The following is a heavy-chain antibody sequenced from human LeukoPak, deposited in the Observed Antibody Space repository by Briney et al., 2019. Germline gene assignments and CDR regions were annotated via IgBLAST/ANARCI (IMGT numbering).Heavy chain of an antibody. CDR2: IIPIFGIA. Sequence: GASVKVSCKASGGTFSSYAISWVRQAPGQGLEWMGRIIPIFGIANYAQKFQGRVTITADISTSTAYMELSSLRSQDTAVYYCARAPYSGTYYLFAYWGQGTLVTVSS. CDR3: ARAPYSGTYYLFAY. CDR1: GGTFSSYA. D-gene: IGHD1-26*01. J-gene: IGHJ4*02. V-gene: IGHV1-69*04.